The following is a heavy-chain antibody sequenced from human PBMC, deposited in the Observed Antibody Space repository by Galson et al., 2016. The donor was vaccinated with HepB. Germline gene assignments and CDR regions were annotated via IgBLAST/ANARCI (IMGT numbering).Heavy chain of an antibody. CDR3: ARYGSWTGFDQ. CDR2: ISHSRSA. Sequence: TLSLTCTVSGDTISITGYFRSWIRQHPERGLEWIGYISHSRSAYFKPSLKSRVTISVDTSKNQFSLDLRSVTAADTAVYFCARYGSWTGFDQWGQGTLVTVSS. V-gene: IGHV4-31*03. D-gene: IGHD6-13*01. J-gene: IGHJ4*02. CDR1: GDTISITGYF.